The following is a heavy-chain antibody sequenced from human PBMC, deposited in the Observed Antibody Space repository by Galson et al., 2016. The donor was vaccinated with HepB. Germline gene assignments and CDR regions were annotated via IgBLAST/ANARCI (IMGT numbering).Heavy chain of an antibody. J-gene: IGHJ5*02. V-gene: IGHV3-23*01. Sequence: SLRLSCAASGFTFRSYAISWVRQAPGQGLEWVSAISAGAVSTYYADSVKGRFTVSRDNSKNTLYLQMNSLRVEDTAIYYGAKDPASFYYDGGFHPHDPWGQGTLVTVSS. CDR2: ISAGAVST. CDR1: GFTFRSYA. D-gene: IGHD3-22*01. CDR3: AKDPASFYYDGGFHPHDP.